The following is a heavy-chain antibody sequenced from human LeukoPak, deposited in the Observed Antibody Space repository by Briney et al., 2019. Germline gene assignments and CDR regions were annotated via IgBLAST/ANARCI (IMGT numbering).Heavy chain of an antibody. Sequence: ASVKVSCKASGYTFTSYYMHWVRQAPGQGLEWVGIINPSGDPTTYAQKFQGRVTMTSDMSTSTAYMELRSLRSDDTAVYYCARSVTEAQGIAASTYYYYYYMDVWGKGTTVTVSS. J-gene: IGHJ6*03. CDR1: GYTFTSYY. D-gene: IGHD6-13*01. CDR2: INPSGDPT. CDR3: ARSVTEAQGIAASTYYYYYYMDV. V-gene: IGHV1-46*01.